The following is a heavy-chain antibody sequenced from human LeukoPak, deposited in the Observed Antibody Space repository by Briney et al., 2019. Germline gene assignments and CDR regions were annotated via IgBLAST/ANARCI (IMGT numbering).Heavy chain of an antibody. CDR3: ARRAYYDTTGYYPTSCYFDL. V-gene: IGHV4-4*08. CDR2: IYPNGIT. D-gene: IGHD3-22*01. Sequence: SETLSLTCTVSGGSIFSYYRNWIRQPPGRGLEWIGYIYPNGITSYNPSLRSRGTISIATSKNQFSLRLRSVTAADTAIYYCARRAYYDTTGYYPTSCYFDLWGRGTLVTVSS. CDR1: GGSIFSYY. J-gene: IGHJ2*01.